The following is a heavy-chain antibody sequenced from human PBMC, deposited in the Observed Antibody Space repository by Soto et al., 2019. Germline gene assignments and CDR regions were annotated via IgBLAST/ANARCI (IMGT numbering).Heavy chain of an antibody. Sequence: GGSLRLSCAASGFTFDDYAMHWVRPAPGKGLEWVSGISWNSGSIGYADSVKGRFTISRDNAKNSLYLQMNSLRAEDTALYYCAKDSGYYYYMDVWGKGTTVTVSS. CDR3: AKDSGYYYYMDV. J-gene: IGHJ6*03. CDR1: GFTFDDYA. V-gene: IGHV3-9*01. CDR2: ISWNSGSI.